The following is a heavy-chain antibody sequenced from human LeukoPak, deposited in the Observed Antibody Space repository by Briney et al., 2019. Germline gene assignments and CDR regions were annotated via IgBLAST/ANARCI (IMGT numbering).Heavy chain of an antibody. D-gene: IGHD2-21*01. CDR1: GFTFSSYS. CDR2: ISTTSSTI. J-gene: IGHJ3*02. V-gene: IGHV3-48*04. CDR3: ATFTHCGGDCYSLDAFDI. Sequence: PGGSLRLSCAASGFTFSSYSMHWVRQAPGKGLEWVSYISTTSSTIYYADSVKGRFTISRDNAKNSLYLQMNSLRAEDTAVYYCATFTHCGGDCYSLDAFDIWGQGTMVTVSS.